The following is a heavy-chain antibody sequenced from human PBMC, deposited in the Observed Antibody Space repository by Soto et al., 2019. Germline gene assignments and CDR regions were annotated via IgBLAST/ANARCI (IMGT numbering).Heavy chain of an antibody. CDR2: ISDNAGTT. CDR3: AKVRGTGSTRLGAFDI. CDR1: GFTFRNYA. D-gene: IGHD1-1*01. J-gene: IGHJ3*02. V-gene: IGHV3-23*01. Sequence: EVQLLESGGGLVQPGGSLRLSCAASGFTFRNYAMTWVRQAPGKGLEWVSGISDNAGTTSYADSVTGRITISRDNSRNAPYLQINNPIDEDTAFYYCAKVRGTGSTRLGAFDIWGQGTMVTVSS.